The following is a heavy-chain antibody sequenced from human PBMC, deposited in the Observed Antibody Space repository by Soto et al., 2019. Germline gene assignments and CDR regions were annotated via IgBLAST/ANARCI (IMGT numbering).Heavy chain of an antibody. J-gene: IGHJ4*02. D-gene: IGHD3-10*01. CDR3: AREYYYGSGSYYNMVSLDY. CDR1: GYTFTGYY. CDR2: INPNSGGT. Sequence: GASVKVSCKASGYTFTGYYMHWVRQAPGQGLEWMGWINPNSGGTNYAQKSQGWVTMTRDTSISTAYMELSRLRSDDTAVYYCAREYYYGSGSYYNMVSLDYWGQGTLVTVSS. V-gene: IGHV1-2*04.